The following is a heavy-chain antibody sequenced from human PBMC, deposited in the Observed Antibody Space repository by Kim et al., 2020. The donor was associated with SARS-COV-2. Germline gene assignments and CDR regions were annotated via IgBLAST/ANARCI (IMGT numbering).Heavy chain of an antibody. Sequence: SETLSLTCTVSGGSISSGGYYWSWIRQHPGKGLEWIGYIYYSGSTYYNPSLKSRVTISVDTSKNQFSLKLSSVTAADTAVYYCARGSGYDYVGWFDPWGQGTLVTVSS. J-gene: IGHJ5*02. CDR1: GGSISSGGYY. V-gene: IGHV4-31*03. CDR2: IYYSGST. D-gene: IGHD5-12*01. CDR3: ARGSGYDYVGWFDP.